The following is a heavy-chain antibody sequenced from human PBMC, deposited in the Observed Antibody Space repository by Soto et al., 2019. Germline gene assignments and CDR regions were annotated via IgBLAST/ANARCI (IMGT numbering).Heavy chain of an antibody. J-gene: IGHJ2*01. V-gene: IGHV4-30-4*01. Sequence: QVQLQESGPGLVKPSQTLSLTCTVSGGSITSGDYYWNWIRQPPGKGLEWIGSISYSGSTYYNPSLKXRXTXXEDTCRNQFSLKLGSVTAADTAVYYCAKYYDSSGFFWYFDLWGRGTLVTVSS. CDR3: AKYYDSSGFFWYFDL. CDR2: ISYSGST. D-gene: IGHD3-22*01. CDR1: GGSITSGDYY.